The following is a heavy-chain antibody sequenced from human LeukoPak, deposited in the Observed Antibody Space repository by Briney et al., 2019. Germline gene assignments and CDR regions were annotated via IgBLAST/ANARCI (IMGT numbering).Heavy chain of an antibody. D-gene: IGHD1-26*01. CDR1: GDSISSNY. V-gene: IGHV4-38-2*02. CDR3: ARVIVGAAGG. Sequence: SETLSLTCTVSGDSISSNYWNWIRQPPGKGLEWIGSIYHSGSTYYNPSLKSRVTISVDTSKNQFSLKLSSVTAADTAVYYCARVIVGAAGGWGQGTLVTVSS. CDR2: IYHSGST. J-gene: IGHJ4*02.